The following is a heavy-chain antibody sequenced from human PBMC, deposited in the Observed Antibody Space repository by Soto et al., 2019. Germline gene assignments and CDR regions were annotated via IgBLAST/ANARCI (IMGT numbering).Heavy chain of an antibody. CDR1: GYTFTNFG. CDR3: AVSPYYYYMDV. CDR2: ISAYNGGT. J-gene: IGHJ6*03. Sequence: ASVKVSCKASGYTFTNFGIVWVRQAPGQGLEWVGWISAYNGGTHYTQNFQDRLTMTTDTSTSTAYMELSRLRSDDTAVYYCAVSPYYYYMDVWGKGTTVTVSS. V-gene: IGHV1-18*01.